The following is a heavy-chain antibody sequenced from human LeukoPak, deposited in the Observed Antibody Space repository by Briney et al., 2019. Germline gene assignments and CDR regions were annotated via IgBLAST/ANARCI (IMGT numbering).Heavy chain of an antibody. CDR1: GGSISSSSYS. Sequence: SETLSPTCTVSGGSISSSSYSWGWIRQPPGKGLEWIGSVYYSGSTYYNPSLKSRVTISVDTSKNQFSLKLSSVTAADTAVYYCARRDATEEDAFDIWGQGTMVTVSS. CDR3: ARRDATEEDAFDI. CDR2: VYYSGST. V-gene: IGHV4-39*01. J-gene: IGHJ3*02.